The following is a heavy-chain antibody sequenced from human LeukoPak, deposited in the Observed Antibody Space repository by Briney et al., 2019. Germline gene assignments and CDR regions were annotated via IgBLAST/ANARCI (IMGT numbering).Heavy chain of an antibody. D-gene: IGHD2-15*01. V-gene: IGHV3-20*04. CDR2: INWNGGRT. J-gene: IGHJ4*02. CDR3: ARDFQGSEGY. Sequence: PGGSLRLSCAASGFTFDDYGMSWVRPAPGKGLEWVAGINWNGGRTGYADSVKGRFTISRDSAKNSLYLQMNSLRAEDTALYYCARDFQGSEGYWGQGTLVTVSS. CDR1: GFTFDDYG.